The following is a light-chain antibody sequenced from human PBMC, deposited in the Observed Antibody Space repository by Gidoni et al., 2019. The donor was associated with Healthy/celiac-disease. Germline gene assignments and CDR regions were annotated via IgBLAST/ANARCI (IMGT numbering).Light chain of an antibody. CDR1: QDISNY. V-gene: IGKV1-33*01. J-gene: IGKJ4*01. Sequence: DIQLTQSPSSLSASVGDRVTITSQASQDISNYLNWYQQKPGKAPKLLIYDASNLETGVPSRFSGSGSGTDFTFTISSLQHEDIATYYCQQYDNLPPLTFGGGTKVEIK. CDR2: DAS. CDR3: QQYDNLPPLT.